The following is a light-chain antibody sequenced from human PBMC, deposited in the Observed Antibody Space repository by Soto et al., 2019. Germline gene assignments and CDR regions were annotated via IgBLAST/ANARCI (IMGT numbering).Light chain of an antibody. J-gene: IGLJ2*01. CDR1: SSDVGGYNY. CDR2: DVS. CDR3: CSYAGSYPGV. V-gene: IGLV2-11*01. Sequence: QSALAQPRSVSGSPGQSVTISCTGTSSDVGGYNYVSWYQQHPGKAPKLMIYDVSKRPSGVPDRFSGSKSGNTASLTISGLQAEDEADYYCCSYAGSYPGVLGGGT.